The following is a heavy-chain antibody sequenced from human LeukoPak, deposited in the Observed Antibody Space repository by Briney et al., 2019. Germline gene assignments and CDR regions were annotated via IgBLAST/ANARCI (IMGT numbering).Heavy chain of an antibody. CDR2: VSFDGNTT. V-gene: IGHV3-30*09. D-gene: IGHD1/OR15-1a*01. CDR1: GFTFRNYA. CDR3: ARFRAATTRFDY. J-gene: IGHJ4*02. Sequence: GGSLRLSCAASGFTFRNYAMYWVRQAPGRGLEWAAVVSFDGNTTFYSDSVKGRFAISRDNSKNTLYLEMNSLRPEDTAVYYCARFRAATTRFDYWGQGTLVAVTS.